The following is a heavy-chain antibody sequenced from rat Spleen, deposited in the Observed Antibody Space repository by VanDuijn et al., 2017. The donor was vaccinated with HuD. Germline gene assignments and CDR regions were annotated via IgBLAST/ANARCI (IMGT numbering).Heavy chain of an antibody. CDR1: GFTFSDYY. CDR2: ISFEGSYT. D-gene: IGHD1-9*01. J-gene: IGHJ3*01. Sequence: EVQLVESGGGLVQPGRSLKLSCPASGFTFSDYYMAWVRQAPKTGLEWVASISFEGSYTYYGDSVKGRFTVSRDNAKTTLYLQMNSLRSEDSATYYCVRHAYGFNANWFAYWGQGTLVTVSA. CDR3: VRHAYGFNANWFAY. V-gene: IGHV5-22*01.